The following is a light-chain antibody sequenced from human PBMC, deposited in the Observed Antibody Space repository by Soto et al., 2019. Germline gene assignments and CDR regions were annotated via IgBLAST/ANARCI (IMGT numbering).Light chain of an antibody. CDR1: SSDLNFFNH. Sequence: QSALTQPAAVSGSPGQSVTISCTGSSSDLNFFNHVSWYQQYPGKAPKLIIYEVSKRPSGVSNRFSGSTSGKTASLTISGLQAEDEADYYCSSYTSTVIFGGGTKLTVL. CDR3: SSYTSTVI. CDR2: EVS. V-gene: IGLV2-14*01. J-gene: IGLJ2*01.